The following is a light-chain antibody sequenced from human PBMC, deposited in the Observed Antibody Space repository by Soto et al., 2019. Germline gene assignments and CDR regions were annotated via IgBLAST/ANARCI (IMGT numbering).Light chain of an antibody. J-gene: IGLJ3*02. Sequence: QSVLTQSSSASASLGSSVKLTCTLSSGHSSYIIAWHQQQPGKAPRYLMKLGGSGSFNKGSGVPDRFSGSSSGADRYLTISNLQFEDEADYYCETWDSNIRVFGGGTKLTVL. V-gene: IGLV4-60*02. CDR1: SGHSSYI. CDR2: LGGSGSF. CDR3: ETWDSNIRV.